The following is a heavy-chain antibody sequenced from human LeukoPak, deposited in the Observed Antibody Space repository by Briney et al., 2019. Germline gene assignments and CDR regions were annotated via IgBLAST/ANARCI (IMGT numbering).Heavy chain of an antibody. D-gene: IGHD1-7*01. CDR2: IIPIFGTA. CDR3: ARTGTEGLSRYYFDY. CDR1: GGTFSSYA. V-gene: IGHV1-69*13. Sequence: GASVKVSCKASGGTFSSYAISWVRQAPGQGLEWMGGIIPIFGTANYAQKFQGRVTITADESTSTAYMELSSLRSEDTAVYYCARTGTEGLSRYYFDYWGQGTLVTVSS. J-gene: IGHJ4*02.